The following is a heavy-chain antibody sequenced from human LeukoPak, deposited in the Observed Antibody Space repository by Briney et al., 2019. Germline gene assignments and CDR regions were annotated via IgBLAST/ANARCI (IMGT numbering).Heavy chain of an antibody. CDR3: ARGLRELGYCSGGSCYVRAFDI. CDR2: INHSGST. V-gene: IGHV4-34*01. J-gene: IGHJ3*02. CDR1: GGSFSGYY. D-gene: IGHD2-15*01. Sequence: PSETLSLTCAVYGGSFSGYYWSWIRQPPGKGLEWIGEINHSGSTNYNPSLKSRVTISVDTSKNQFSLKLSSVTAADTAVYYCARGLRELGYCSGGSCYVRAFDIWGQGTMVTVSS.